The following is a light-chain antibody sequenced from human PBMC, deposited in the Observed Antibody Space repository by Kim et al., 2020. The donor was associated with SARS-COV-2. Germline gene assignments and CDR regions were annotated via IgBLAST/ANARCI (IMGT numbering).Light chain of an antibody. CDR1: QSISTN. J-gene: IGKJ4*01. V-gene: IGKV1-39*01. CDR3: QQSHSTPLLT. Sequence: ASVRDRVTIACRASQSISTNLNWYQQKPGKAPNLLIYATSNLQSGVPSRFSGSGSGTDFTLTIGSLQAEDFATYYCQQSHSTPLLTFGGGTKLEIK. CDR2: ATS.